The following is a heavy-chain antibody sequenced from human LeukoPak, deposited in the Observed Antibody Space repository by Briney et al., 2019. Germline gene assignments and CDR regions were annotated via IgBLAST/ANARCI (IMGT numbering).Heavy chain of an antibody. CDR1: GFTFSSYS. J-gene: IGHJ3*02. CDR3: ARALPAADTYAFDI. CDR2: ISSSSSYI. Sequence: GGSLRLSCAASGFTFSSYSMNWVRQAPGKGLEWVSSISSSSSYIYYADSVKGQFTISRDNAKNSLYLQMNSLRAEDTAVYYCARALPAADTYAFDIWGQGTMVTVSS. D-gene: IGHD2-2*01. V-gene: IGHV3-21*01.